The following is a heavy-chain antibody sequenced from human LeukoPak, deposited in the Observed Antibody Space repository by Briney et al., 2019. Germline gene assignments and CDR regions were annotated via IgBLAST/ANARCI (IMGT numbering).Heavy chain of an antibody. V-gene: IGHV3-30*02. CDR3: AKAIVVLISGQFWDY. D-gene: IGHD3-22*01. CDR1: GFTFSSYG. Sequence: GGSLRLSCAASGFTFSSYGMHWVSQAPGKGLDWVAFIRYDGSNKYYADSVKGRFTISRDNSKNTLCLQMNSLRAEDTAVYYCAKAIVVLISGQFWDYWGQGTLVTVSS. J-gene: IGHJ4*02. CDR2: IRYDGSNK.